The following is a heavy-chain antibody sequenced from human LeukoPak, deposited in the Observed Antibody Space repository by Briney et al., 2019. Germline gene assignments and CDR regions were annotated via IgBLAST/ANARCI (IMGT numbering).Heavy chain of an antibody. V-gene: IGHV1-2*02. Sequence: ASVKVSCKTSGYSFTDYYMHWVRQAPGQGLEWMGWINPNSGGASSAQKFQGRVTMTRDTSISTVYMEVSWLTSDDTAIYYCARADRLHGGPYLIGPWGQGTLVTVSS. D-gene: IGHD2-21*01. CDR3: ARADRLHGGPYLIGP. CDR2: INPNSGGA. J-gene: IGHJ5*02. CDR1: GYSFTDYY.